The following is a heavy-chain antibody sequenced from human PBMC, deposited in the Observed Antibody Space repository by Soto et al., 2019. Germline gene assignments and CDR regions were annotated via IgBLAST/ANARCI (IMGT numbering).Heavy chain of an antibody. CDR3: AREGRYGRFGEDHYYYYGMDV. J-gene: IGHJ6*02. D-gene: IGHD3-10*01. Sequence: GGSLRLSCAVSGFTFSSYAMHWVRQAPGKGLEWVAVISYEGSNKKYADSVKGRFTISRDNSKNTLYLQMNSLRAEDTAVYYCAREGRYGRFGEDHYYYYGMDVWGQGTTVTVSS. V-gene: IGHV3-30-3*01. CDR1: GFTFSSYA. CDR2: ISYEGSNK.